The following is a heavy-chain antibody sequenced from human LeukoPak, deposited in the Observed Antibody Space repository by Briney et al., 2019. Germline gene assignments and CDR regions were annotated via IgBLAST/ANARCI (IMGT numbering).Heavy chain of an antibody. V-gene: IGHV5-51*01. J-gene: IGHJ6*03. CDR2: IYPGDSDT. Sequence: GESLKISCQGSGYRFSRNWIAWVRQMPGKGLEWMGIIYPGDSDTRYNPSFQGQVTISADKSISTAYLQWSGLKASDTAMYYCVTLTYSSSWSNMDVWGKGTTVTISS. CDR1: GYRFSRNW. CDR3: VTLTYSSSWSNMDV. D-gene: IGHD6-13*01.